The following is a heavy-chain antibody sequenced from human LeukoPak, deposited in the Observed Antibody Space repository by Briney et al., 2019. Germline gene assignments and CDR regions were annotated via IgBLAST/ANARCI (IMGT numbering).Heavy chain of an antibody. V-gene: IGHV5-51*01. CDR2: IYLGDSDT. D-gene: IGHD2-15*01. J-gene: IGHJ4*02. CDR3: ARHATCTGGSCYQLDY. CDR1: GYSFTSYW. Sequence: GESLKISCKGSGYSFTSYWIDWVRQMPGKGLEWMGIIYLGDSDTRYSPSFEGQVTISADKSISTAYLQWSSLKASDTAMYYCARHATCTGGSCYQLDYWGQGTLVTVSS.